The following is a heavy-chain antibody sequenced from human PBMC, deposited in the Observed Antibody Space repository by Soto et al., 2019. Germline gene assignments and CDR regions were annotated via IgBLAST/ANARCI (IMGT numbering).Heavy chain of an antibody. D-gene: IGHD2-2*01. CDR1: GYSFTSYW. CDR3: ARLVNGDIVVVPAANWFDP. CDR2: IYPGDSDT. V-gene: IGHV5-51*01. J-gene: IGHJ5*02. Sequence: PGESLKISCKGSGYSFTSYWIGWVRQMPGKGLEWMGIIYPGDSDTRYSPSFQGQVTISADKSISTAYLQWSSLKASDTAMYYCARLVNGDIVVVPAANWFDPWGRGTLVTVSS.